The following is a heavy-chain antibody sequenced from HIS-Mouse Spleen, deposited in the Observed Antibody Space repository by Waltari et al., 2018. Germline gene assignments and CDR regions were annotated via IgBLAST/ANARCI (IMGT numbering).Heavy chain of an antibody. CDR2: MNPNSGNT. V-gene: IGHV1-8*01. CDR1: GYTFTSYD. Sequence: QVQLVQSGAEVKKPGASVKVSCKASGYTFTSYDINWVRQATGQGLEWMGWMNPNSGNTGYAQKLQGRVTMTRNTSISTAYMELSSLRSEDTAVYYCARGRFVVVPAAIPWFDPWGQGTLVTVSS. CDR3: ARGRFVVVPAAIPWFDP. J-gene: IGHJ5*02. D-gene: IGHD2-2*02.